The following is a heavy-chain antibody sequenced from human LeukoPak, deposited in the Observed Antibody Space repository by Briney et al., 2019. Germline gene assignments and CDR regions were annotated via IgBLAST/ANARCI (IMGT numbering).Heavy chain of an antibody. V-gene: IGHV3-23*01. J-gene: IGHJ5*02. Sequence: GGSLRLSCAASGFTFSNYAMSWVRQAPGKGLEWVSGIGDNGRITSYADSVRGRFTISRDNSKNTLYLQMNSLRAEDTAVYFCVKPGGGTYFTRNSFDPWGQGTLVTVSS. CDR3: VKPGGGTYFTRNSFDP. CDR2: IGDNGRIT. D-gene: IGHD1-26*01. CDR1: GFTFSNYA.